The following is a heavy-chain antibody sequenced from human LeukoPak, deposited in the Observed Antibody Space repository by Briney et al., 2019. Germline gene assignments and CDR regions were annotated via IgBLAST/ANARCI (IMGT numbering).Heavy chain of an antibody. Sequence: SQTLSLTCTVSGGSISSGGYYWSWHRQHPGKGLEWIGYIYYSGRTYYNPSLKSRVTISVDTSKNQFSLNLSSVTVADTAVYYCARGSSYGGNSRFDYWGQGTLVTVSS. V-gene: IGHV4-31*03. CDR2: IYYSGRT. D-gene: IGHD4-23*01. CDR3: ARGSSYGGNSRFDY. CDR1: GGSISSGGYY. J-gene: IGHJ4*02.